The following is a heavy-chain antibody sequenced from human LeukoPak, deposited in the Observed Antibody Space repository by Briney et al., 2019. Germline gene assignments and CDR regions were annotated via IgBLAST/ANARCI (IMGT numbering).Heavy chain of an antibody. CDR2: IYYSGST. V-gene: IGHV4-59*08. J-gene: IGHJ3*02. D-gene: IGHD3-22*01. CDR3: AKTIIDSSDYLEAFDI. Sequence: SETLSLTCTVSGGSISRYYWSWVRQPPGKGLEWIGYIYYSGSTNYNPSLKSRVTISVDTHKHQFSLKLSSVTAADTAVYSCAKTIIDSSDYLEAFDIWGQGTMVTVSS. CDR1: GGSISRYY.